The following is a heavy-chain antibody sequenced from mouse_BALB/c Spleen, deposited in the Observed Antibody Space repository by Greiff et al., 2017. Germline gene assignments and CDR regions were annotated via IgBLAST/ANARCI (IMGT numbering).Heavy chain of an antibody. CDR2: INPSSGYT. D-gene: IGHD2-14*01. V-gene: IGHV1-4*01. Sequence: QVQLKESGAELARPGASVKMSCKASGYTFTSYTMHWVKQRPGQGLEWIGYINPSSGYTNYNQKFKDKATLTADKSSSTAYMQLSSLTSEDSAVYYCARSENPLDRYDEWYFDVWGAGTTVTVSS. CDR3: ARSENPLDRYDEWYFDV. CDR1: GYTFTSYT. J-gene: IGHJ1*01.